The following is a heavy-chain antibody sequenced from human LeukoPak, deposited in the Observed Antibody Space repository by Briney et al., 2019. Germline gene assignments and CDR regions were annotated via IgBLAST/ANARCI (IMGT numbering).Heavy chain of an antibody. CDR2: IGNSGGGT. CDR1: GFSFSNNA. J-gene: IGHJ4*01. V-gene: IGHV3-23*01. D-gene: IGHD2-15*01. Sequence: QPGGSLRLSCAASGFSFSNNAMSWVRQAPGNGLEWVSAIGNSGGGTYYADSLQGRFTISRDNSKNTLYLQMNSLRAEVTAVYYCVKRYCSGDTCYSAFGYWGHGTLVTVSS. CDR3: VKRYCSGDTCYSAFGY.